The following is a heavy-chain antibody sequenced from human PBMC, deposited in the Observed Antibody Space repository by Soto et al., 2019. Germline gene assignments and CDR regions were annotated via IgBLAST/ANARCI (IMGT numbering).Heavy chain of an antibody. Sequence: EVQLVESGGTLVQPGGALRLSCAASGFTFNTYWMHWVRQAPGKGLVWVSRINSDGTKTTYADSVKGRFTISRDNAKNTVYLQMNSLRAEDPAVYYCATVATNSYNWLDPWGQGTLVTVSS. V-gene: IGHV3-74*01. D-gene: IGHD5-12*01. J-gene: IGHJ5*02. CDR1: GFTFNTYW. CDR2: INSDGTKT. CDR3: ATVATNSYNWLDP.